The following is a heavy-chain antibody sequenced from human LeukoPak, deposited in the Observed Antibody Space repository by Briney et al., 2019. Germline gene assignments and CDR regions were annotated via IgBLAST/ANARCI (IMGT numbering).Heavy chain of an antibody. CDR1: GCTFTSYA. J-gene: IGHJ4*02. V-gene: IGHV1-3*01. Sequence: ASVKVSCKASGCTFTSYAMHRVRQAPGQRLEWMGWINAGNGNTKYSQKFQGRVTITRDTSASTAYMELSSLRSEDTAVYYCARVAIWFGELLLFDYWGQGTLVTVSS. D-gene: IGHD3-10*01. CDR3: ARVAIWFGELLLFDY. CDR2: INAGNGNT.